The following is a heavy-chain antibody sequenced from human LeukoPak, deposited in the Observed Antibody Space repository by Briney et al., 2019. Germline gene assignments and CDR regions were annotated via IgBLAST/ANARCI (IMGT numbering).Heavy chain of an antibody. V-gene: IGHV1-18*01. Sequence: ASVKVSCKASGYTFTSYGISWVRQAPGQGLEWMGWISAYNGNTNYAQKLQGRVTMTTDTSTSTAYMELRSLRSDDTAVYYCARVQQTVAEPASYYFDYWGQGTLVTVSS. CDR1: GYTFTSYG. CDR2: ISAYNGNT. D-gene: IGHD6-19*01. J-gene: IGHJ4*02. CDR3: ARVQQTVAEPASYYFDY.